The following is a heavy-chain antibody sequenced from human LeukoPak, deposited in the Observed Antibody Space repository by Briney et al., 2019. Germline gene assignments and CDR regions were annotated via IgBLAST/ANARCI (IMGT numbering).Heavy chain of an antibody. CDR2: IYPGDSDT. J-gene: IGHJ4*02. V-gene: IGHV5-51*01. Sequence: GGSLEISCQGSGYSFTSYWIGWVRRLPGKGLEGMGIIYPGDSDTRYSPSCQGQVTISADKSISTAYLQWSSLKASDNAMYYCARMGDYVCGSYRSFDYWGQGTLVTVSS. CDR3: ARMGDYVCGSYRSFDY. CDR1: GYSFTSYW. D-gene: IGHD3-16*02.